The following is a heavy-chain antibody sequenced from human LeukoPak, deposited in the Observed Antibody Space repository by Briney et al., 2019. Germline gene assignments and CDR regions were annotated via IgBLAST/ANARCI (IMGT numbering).Heavy chain of an antibody. Sequence: SETLSLTCTVSGGSISSYYWSWIRQPPGKGLEWIGYIYYSGSTNYNPSLKSRVIISVDTSKNQFYLKLSPVTAADTAVDYCARGGPTYYFDYRGQGTLVTVSS. CDR1: GGSISSYY. CDR2: IYYSGST. D-gene: IGHD3-16*01. V-gene: IGHV4-59*01. J-gene: IGHJ4*02. CDR3: ARGGPTYYFDY.